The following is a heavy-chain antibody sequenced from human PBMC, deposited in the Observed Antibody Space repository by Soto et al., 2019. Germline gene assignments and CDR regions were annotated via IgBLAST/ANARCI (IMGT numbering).Heavy chain of an antibody. CDR1: GGTFSSYA. Sequence: QVQLVQSGAEVKKPGSSVKVSCKASGGTFSSYAISWVRQAPGQGLEWMGGIIPIFGTANYAQKFQGRVTITADESTSTAYMELSSLRSEDTAVYYCARFWGDIGGARWDAFDIWGQGTMVTVSS. D-gene: IGHD1-26*01. J-gene: IGHJ3*02. CDR2: IIPIFGTA. V-gene: IGHV1-69*01. CDR3: ARFWGDIGGARWDAFDI.